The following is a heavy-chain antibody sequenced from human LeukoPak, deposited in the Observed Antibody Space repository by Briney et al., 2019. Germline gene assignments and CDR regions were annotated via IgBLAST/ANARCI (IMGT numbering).Heavy chain of an antibody. J-gene: IGHJ5*02. CDR3: ARGFDIVVVPAGGWFDP. CDR2: INHSGST. D-gene: IGHD2-2*01. Sequence: SETLSLTCAVYGGSFSGYYWSWIRQPPGKGLEWIGEINHSGSTNYNPSLKSRVTISVDTSKNQCSLKLSSVTAADTAVYYCARGFDIVVVPAGGWFDPWGQGTLVTVSS. V-gene: IGHV4-34*01. CDR1: GGSFSGYY.